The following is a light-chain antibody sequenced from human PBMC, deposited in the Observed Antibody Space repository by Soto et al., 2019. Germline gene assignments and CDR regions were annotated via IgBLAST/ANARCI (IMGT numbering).Light chain of an antibody. V-gene: IGKV1-5*03. Sequence: DIQMTQSPSTLSASVGDRVTITCRASQSISGWLAWYQQKPGKAPKLLIYKASSLESGVPSRFSGRGSGTEFTLTISSLQPDDFATYYCQQYNTLWTFGQGTKVEVK. J-gene: IGKJ1*01. CDR2: KAS. CDR3: QQYNTLWT. CDR1: QSISGW.